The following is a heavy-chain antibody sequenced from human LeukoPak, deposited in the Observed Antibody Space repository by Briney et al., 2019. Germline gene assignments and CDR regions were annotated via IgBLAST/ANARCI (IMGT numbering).Heavy chain of an antibody. CDR2: ISSNGDDT. V-gene: IGHV3-64D*06. D-gene: IGHD2-15*01. CDR3: TRDSALLGVAFDL. Sequence: GGSLRLSCSASGFPFNTYAIHWVRQAPGKGLEYVAGISSNGDDTDFADSAKGRFTISRDNSKSTLFLQMNSLRAEDTAVYFCTRDSALLGVAFDLWGQGTVVTVSS. CDR1: GFPFNTYA. J-gene: IGHJ3*01.